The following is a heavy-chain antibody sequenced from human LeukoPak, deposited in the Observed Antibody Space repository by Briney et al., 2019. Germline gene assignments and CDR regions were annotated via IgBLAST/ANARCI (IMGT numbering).Heavy chain of an antibody. CDR2: ISAYNGNT. Sequence: ASVKVSCKASGYTFTSYGISWVRQAPGQGLEWMGWISAYNGNTNYAQKLQGRVTMTTDTSTSTAYMELSSLRSEDTAVYYCARLTYHCSGGSCYQGPFDYWGQGTLVTVSS. CDR1: GYTFTSYG. CDR3: ARLTYHCSGGSCYQGPFDY. J-gene: IGHJ4*02. D-gene: IGHD2-15*01. V-gene: IGHV1-18*01.